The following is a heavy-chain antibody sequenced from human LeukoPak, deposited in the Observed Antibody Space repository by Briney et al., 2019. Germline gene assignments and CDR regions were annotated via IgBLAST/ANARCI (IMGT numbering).Heavy chain of an antibody. V-gene: IGHV3-21*01. D-gene: IGHD3/OR15-3a*01. Sequence: GGSLRLSCSASGFTFSSYSMNWVRQAPGKGLEWVSSITSSSCYIYYADSVKGRFTISRDNAENPLYLQMDSLTAEDTAVYYCAKLDVPPYFDSWSQGTLVTVSS. CDR3: AKLDVPPYFDS. CDR1: GFTFSSYS. J-gene: IGHJ4*02. CDR2: ITSSSCYI.